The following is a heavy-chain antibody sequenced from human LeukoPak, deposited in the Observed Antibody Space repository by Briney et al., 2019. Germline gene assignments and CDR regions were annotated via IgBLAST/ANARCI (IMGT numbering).Heavy chain of an antibody. J-gene: IGHJ4*02. CDR3: ARNSDSSGPDY. D-gene: IGHD3-22*01. CDR1: GGSISSSSYY. Sequence: PSETLSLTCTVSGGSISSSSYYWGWIRQPPGKGLESIGSIYYSGSTYYNPSLKSRVTISVDTSKNQFSLKLSSVTAADTAVYYCARNSDSSGPDYWGQGTLGTVSS. V-gene: IGHV4-39*01. CDR2: IYYSGST.